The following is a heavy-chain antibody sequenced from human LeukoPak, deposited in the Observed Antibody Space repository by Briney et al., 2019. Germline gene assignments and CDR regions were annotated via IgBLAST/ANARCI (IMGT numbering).Heavy chain of an antibody. CDR2: ISGSGGIT. CDR3: AKAFKTGYNVDTLDY. J-gene: IGHJ4*02. D-gene: IGHD5-24*01. CDR1: GFTFSTYA. V-gene: IGHV3-23*01. Sequence: GGSLRLSCAASGFTFSTYAMSWVRQAPGKGLEWVSGISGSGGITDSADSVKGRFTISRDNSKNTLYLQMNSLRAEDTAVYYCAKAFKTGYNVDTLDYWGQGTLVTVSS.